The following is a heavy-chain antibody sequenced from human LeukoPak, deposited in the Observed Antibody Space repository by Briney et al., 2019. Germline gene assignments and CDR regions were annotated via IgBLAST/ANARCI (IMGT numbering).Heavy chain of an antibody. CDR1: GFTFSSYE. Sequence: GGSLRLSCAASGFTFSSYEMNWVRQAPGKGLEWVANIKEDGSEKYYVDSVKGRFTISRDNAKNSLYLQMNSLRAEGTAVYYCARNYFDYWGQGTLVTVSS. V-gene: IGHV3-7*03. J-gene: IGHJ4*02. CDR3: ARNYFDY. CDR2: IKEDGSEK.